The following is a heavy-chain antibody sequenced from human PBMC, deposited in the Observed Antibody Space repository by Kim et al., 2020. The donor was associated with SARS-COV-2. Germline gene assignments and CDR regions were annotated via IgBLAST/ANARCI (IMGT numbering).Heavy chain of an antibody. CDR3: ARCSNAFEH. Sequence: GGSLRLSCVASGFPFNKFSMNWVRQAPGRGLEWVSYISSSSSTIYYRDSVKGRFTISRERAKNSLHLQMNTLRDEDTAVYYCARCSNAFEHWGRGILVTV. CDR2: ISSSSSTI. V-gene: IGHV3-48*02. CDR1: GFPFNKFS. J-gene: IGHJ4*02. D-gene: IGHD2-8*01.